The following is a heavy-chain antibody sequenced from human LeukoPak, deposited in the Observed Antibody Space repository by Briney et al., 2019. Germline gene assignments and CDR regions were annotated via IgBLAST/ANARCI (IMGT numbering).Heavy chain of an antibody. D-gene: IGHD2-2*01. CDR1: GFTFSNYW. CDR3: ARTAGYSSIVFDI. J-gene: IGHJ3*02. Sequence: GGSLRLSCAASGFTFSNYWMSWVRQAPGKGLEWVANIKQDGSEKYYVDSVKGRFTISRDHAKNSLYLQMNSLRAEDTAVYNCARTAGYSSIVFDIWGQGTMVTVSS. CDR2: IKQDGSEK. V-gene: IGHV3-7*02.